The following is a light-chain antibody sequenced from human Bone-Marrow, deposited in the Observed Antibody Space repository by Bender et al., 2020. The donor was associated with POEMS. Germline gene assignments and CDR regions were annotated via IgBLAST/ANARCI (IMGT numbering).Light chain of an antibody. V-gene: IGLV2-14*03. CDR2: DVT. J-gene: IGLJ2*01. CDR1: SSDVGTYDY. Sequence: ALTQAASVSGSPGQSITISCTGASSDVGTYDYVSWYQHRPGTAPKLMIYDVTNRPSGVSDRFSGSKSGNTASLTISGLQTEDEAAYYCSSYTRSSTLVVFGGGTKLTVL. CDR3: SSYTRSSTLVV.